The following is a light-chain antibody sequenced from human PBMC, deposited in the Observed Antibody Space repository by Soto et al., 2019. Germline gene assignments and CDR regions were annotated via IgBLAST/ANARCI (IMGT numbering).Light chain of an antibody. V-gene: IGLV2-8*01. CDR3: SSDAGNYNYV. J-gene: IGLJ1*01. CDR2: EVT. Sequence: ALTQPPSSSGSPGQSVTLPCPGTSSDVGGYDHVSWYQQHPGKAPKLMIYEVTKRPAGVPDRFSGSKSGNTASLTVSGLQAEDEADYYCSSDAGNYNYVFGTGTKGTVL. CDR1: SSDVGGYDH.